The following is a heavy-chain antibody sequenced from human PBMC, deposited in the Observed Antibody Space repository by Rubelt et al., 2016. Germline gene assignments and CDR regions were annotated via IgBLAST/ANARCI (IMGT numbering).Heavy chain of an antibody. CDR3: ARTTIAFPFDY. J-gene: IGHJ4*02. CDR2: INHSGST. V-gene: IGHV4-34*10. Sequence: QLQLQESGPGLVKPSGTLSLTCAVYGGSFSGYYWSWIRQPPGKGLEWIGEINHSGSTNYNPSLKSRVTISVDTSKNQFSLKLSSVTAADTAVYYCARTTIAFPFDYWGQGTLVTVSS. D-gene: IGHD1-1*01. CDR1: GGSFSGYY.